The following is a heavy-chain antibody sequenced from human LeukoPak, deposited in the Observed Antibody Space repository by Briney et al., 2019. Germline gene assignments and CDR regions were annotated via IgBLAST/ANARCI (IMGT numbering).Heavy chain of an antibody. CDR2: IIGVGTNI. D-gene: IGHD3-3*02. CDR1: GFTFSSYD. CDR3: ARGLKYTILGGDYY. Sequence: GGSLRLSCVASGFTFSSYDMKWLRQAPGKGLEWVSHIIGVGTNIAYADSVRGRINISRENARSSLYVDMNSLRAEDTAIYYCARGLKYTILGGDYYWGQGTLLTVSS. J-gene: IGHJ4*02. V-gene: IGHV3-48*03.